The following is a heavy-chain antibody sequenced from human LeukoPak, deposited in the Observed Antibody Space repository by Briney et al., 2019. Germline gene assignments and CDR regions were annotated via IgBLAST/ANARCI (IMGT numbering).Heavy chain of an antibody. V-gene: IGHV1-2*02. Sequence: ASVKVSCKASGFTFTAYYMHWMRQAPGQGSEYMGLFNPKSGGTDYAQKFQGRVTMTRDTSISTAYLELSNLRSDDTAMYYCARGIYGGNSPLVDLWGQGTLVTVSS. CDR2: FNPKSGGT. J-gene: IGHJ5*02. D-gene: IGHD6-13*01. CDR1: GFTFTAYY. CDR3: ARGIYGGNSPLVDL.